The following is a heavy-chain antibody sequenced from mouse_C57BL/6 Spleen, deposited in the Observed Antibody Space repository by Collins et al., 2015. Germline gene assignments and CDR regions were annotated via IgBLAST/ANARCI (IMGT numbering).Heavy chain of an antibody. D-gene: IGHD4-1*01. J-gene: IGHJ4*01. CDR3: ARDSGGTDAMDY. V-gene: IGHV3-6*01. CDR2: ISYDGSN. Sequence: DVQLQESGPGLVKPSQSLSLTCSVTGYSITSGYYWNWIRQFPGNKLEWMGYISYDGSNNYNPSLKNRISITRDTSKNQFFLKLNSVTTEDTATCYCARDSGGTDAMDYWGQGTSVTVSS. CDR1: GYSITSGYY.